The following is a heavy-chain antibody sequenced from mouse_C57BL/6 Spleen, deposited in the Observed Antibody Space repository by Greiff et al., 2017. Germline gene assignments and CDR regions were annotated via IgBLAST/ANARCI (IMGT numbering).Heavy chain of an antibody. V-gene: IGHV1-9*01. Sequence: QVQLKQSGAELMKPGASVKLSCTATGYTFTGYWIAWVKQRPGHGLELIGEILPGIGSTNYNEKFKGKATFTADTSSNTAYMQLRSLTTEDSAIYYCARILYGNYEGYYAMDYWGQGTSVTVSS. J-gene: IGHJ4*01. CDR3: ARILYGNYEGYYAMDY. CDR2: ILPGIGST. D-gene: IGHD2-1*01. CDR1: GYTFTGYW.